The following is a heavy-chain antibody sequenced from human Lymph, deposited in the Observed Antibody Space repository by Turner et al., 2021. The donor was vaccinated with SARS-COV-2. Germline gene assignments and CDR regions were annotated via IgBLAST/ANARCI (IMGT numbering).Heavy chain of an antibody. D-gene: IGHD3-22*01. CDR1: GFTFSSYI. J-gene: IGHJ3*02. CDR3: ARDLVVVTSAFDI. V-gene: IGHV3-30-3*01. CDR2: ISYDGSNK. Sequence: QVQLVESGGGVVQPGRSLRLCCAASGFTFSSYIMHWVRQAPGKGLEWVAVISYDGSNKYYADSVKGRFTISRDNSKNTLYLQMNSLRAEDTALYYCARDLVVVTSAFDIWGQGTKVTVSS.